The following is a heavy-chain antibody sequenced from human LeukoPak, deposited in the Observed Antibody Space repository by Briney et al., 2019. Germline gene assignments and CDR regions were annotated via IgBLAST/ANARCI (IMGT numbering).Heavy chain of an antibody. V-gene: IGHV3-21*01. D-gene: IGHD3-10*01. Sequence: GGSLRLSCAASGFTFSSYSMNWVRQAPGKGLEWVSSISSSSSYIYYADSVKGRFTISRDNAKNSLYLQMSSLRAEDTAVYYCAGDYYGSGSYDYWGQGTLVTVSS. CDR2: ISSSSSYI. J-gene: IGHJ4*02. CDR1: GFTFSSYS. CDR3: AGDYYGSGSYDY.